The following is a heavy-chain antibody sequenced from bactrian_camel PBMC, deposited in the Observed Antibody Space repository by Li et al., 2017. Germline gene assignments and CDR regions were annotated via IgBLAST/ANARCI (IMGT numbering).Heavy chain of an antibody. Sequence: HVQLVESGGGPVQAGGSLRLSCAASNRPSDINCLSWVRQAPGKELEWVSGISSDGRNVHYGDFVKGRFTITRDNEKSTIYLQMSNLHPDDSAMYYCGAARTLTPRGLRLLPQERVDVWGQGTQVTVS. CDR3: GAARTLTPRGLRLLPQERVDV. V-gene: IGHV3S14*01. J-gene: IGHJ4*01. CDR2: ISSDGRNV. D-gene: IGHD1*01. CDR1: NRPSDINC.